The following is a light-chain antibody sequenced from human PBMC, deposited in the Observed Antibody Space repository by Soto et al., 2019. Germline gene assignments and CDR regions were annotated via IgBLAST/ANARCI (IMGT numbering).Light chain of an antibody. CDR2: GPS. CDR3: QQYGSSPPST. Sequence: DIVLTQSPGTLSLSPGERATLSCRASQSVSSSYLAWYQQKPGQAPRLLIYGPSSRATGIPDRFSGSGSGTEVTLTISRLEPEDFAVYYCQQYGSSPPSTFGQGTKLEIK. V-gene: IGKV3-20*01. J-gene: IGKJ2*01. CDR1: QSVSSSY.